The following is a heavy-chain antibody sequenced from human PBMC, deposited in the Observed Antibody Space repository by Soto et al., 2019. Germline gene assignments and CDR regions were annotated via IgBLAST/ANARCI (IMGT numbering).Heavy chain of an antibody. D-gene: IGHD6-6*01. CDR2: MNTNTNTT. CDR1: GYTFTNND. CDR3: AREVVETSSLWLDP. Sequence: RASVKVSCKASGYTFTNNDINWVRQAPGQGLEWIGWMNTNTNTTDSAEVFECRVSLTCDTSISTAYIQLNSLKIDDTAVYYCAREVVETSSLWLDPWGQGTLVTVSS. J-gene: IGHJ5*02. V-gene: IGHV1-8*01.